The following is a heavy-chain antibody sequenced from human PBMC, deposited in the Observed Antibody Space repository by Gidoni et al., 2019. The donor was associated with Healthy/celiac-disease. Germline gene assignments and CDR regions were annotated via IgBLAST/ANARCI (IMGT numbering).Heavy chain of an antibody. CDR1: GFTFSSYG. D-gene: IGHD3-22*01. CDR3: ARAGITMIVSPGTARY. Sequence: QVQLVESGGGVVQPGRSLRLSCAASGFTFSSYGMHWVRQAPGKGLEWVAVRSYDGSNKYYADSVKGRFTISRDNSKNTLYLQMNSLRAEDTAVYYCARAGITMIVSPGTARYWGQGTLVTVSS. CDR2: RSYDGSNK. V-gene: IGHV3-30*03. J-gene: IGHJ4*02.